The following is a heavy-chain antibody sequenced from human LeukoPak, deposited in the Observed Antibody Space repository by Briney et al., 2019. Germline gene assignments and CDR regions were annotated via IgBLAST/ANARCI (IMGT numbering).Heavy chain of an antibody. CDR1: GFTFSDYA. V-gene: IGHV3-21*01. Sequence: GGSLRLSCGASGFTFSDYAMGWVRQAPGKGLEWVSSISSSSSYIYYADSVKGRFTISRDNAKNSLYLQMNSLRAEDTAVYYCASLGYCSSTSCYTSPDIWGQGTMVTVSS. CDR2: ISSSSSYI. D-gene: IGHD2-2*02. CDR3: ASLGYCSSTSCYTSPDI. J-gene: IGHJ3*02.